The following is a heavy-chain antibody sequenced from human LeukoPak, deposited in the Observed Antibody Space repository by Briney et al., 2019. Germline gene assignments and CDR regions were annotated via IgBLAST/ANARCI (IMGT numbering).Heavy chain of an antibody. V-gene: IGHV4-59*08. CDR2: IHYSGST. Sequence: SETLSLTCTVSGGAISGYYWNWIRQPPGKGLEWIGHIHYSGSTNYNPSLKSRVTISVDTSKNQFSLKLSSVTAADTAVYYCARRHSGSYYGKHWFDPWGQGTLVTVSS. J-gene: IGHJ5*02. CDR1: GGAISGYY. CDR3: ARRHSGSYYGKHWFDP. D-gene: IGHD1-26*01.